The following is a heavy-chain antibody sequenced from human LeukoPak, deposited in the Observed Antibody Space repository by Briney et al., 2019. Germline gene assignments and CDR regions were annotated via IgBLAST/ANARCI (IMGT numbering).Heavy chain of an antibody. J-gene: IGHJ4*02. Sequence: GGSLRLSCAASGFTFSFGWMTWVRQAPGKGLEWVGRIKNKADGGTTDLAAPVKGRFTISRDDSKTTMYLQMSSLKTEDTAVYYCTTVGYYDSSAPYWGQGTLVTVSS. D-gene: IGHD3-22*01. CDR1: GFTFSFGW. V-gene: IGHV3-15*01. CDR3: TTVGYYDSSAPY. CDR2: IKNKADGGTT.